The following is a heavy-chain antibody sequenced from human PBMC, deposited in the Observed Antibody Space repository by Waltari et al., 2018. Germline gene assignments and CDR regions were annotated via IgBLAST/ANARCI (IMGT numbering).Heavy chain of an antibody. CDR1: GGSITTSRHH. Sequence: QLQDSGPGLVNPSETLSLTCSVPGGSITTSRHHVGWIRQPPGQGLGWVGTTPYNGATYTDPSPKSQVTITGDTSKNQLSLALASVTAADTAVYYCATYIGASIGTAAFDVWGQGTMVTVSS. CDR3: ATYIGASIGTAAFDV. J-gene: IGHJ3*01. V-gene: IGHV4-39*01. CDR2: TPYNGAT. D-gene: IGHD5-12*01.